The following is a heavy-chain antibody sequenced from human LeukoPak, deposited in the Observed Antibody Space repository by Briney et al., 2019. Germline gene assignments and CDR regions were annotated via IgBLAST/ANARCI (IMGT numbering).Heavy chain of an antibody. CDR3: ARGGYSGSYYRFS. CDR2: ISKEGDNA. J-gene: IGHJ4*02. CDR1: GFTFSDYW. D-gene: IGHD3-22*01. Sequence: GGSVRLSCAASGFTFSDYWMHWVRQVPGKGLVWLSRISKEGDNAVYADSAKGRFTMSRDNAKKTVYLQLTTLRPEDTAVYYCARGGYSGSYYRFSWGQGTLVTVSS. V-gene: IGHV3-74*01.